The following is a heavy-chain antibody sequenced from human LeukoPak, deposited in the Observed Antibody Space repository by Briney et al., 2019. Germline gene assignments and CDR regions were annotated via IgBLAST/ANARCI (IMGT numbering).Heavy chain of an antibody. Sequence: GASVKVSCKASGGTFSSYAISWVRQAPGQGLEWMGGIIPIFGTANYAQKFQGRVTITADKSTSTAYMELSSLRSEDTAVYYCARDDSGYENYFDYWGQGTLVTVSS. V-gene: IGHV1-69*06. D-gene: IGHD5-12*01. CDR3: ARDDSGYENYFDY. CDR2: IIPIFGTA. CDR1: GGTFSSYA. J-gene: IGHJ4*02.